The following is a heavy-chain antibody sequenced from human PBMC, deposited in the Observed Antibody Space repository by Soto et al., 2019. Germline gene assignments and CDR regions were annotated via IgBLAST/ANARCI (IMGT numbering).Heavy chain of an antibody. D-gene: IGHD6-13*01. V-gene: IGHV3-30-3*02. CDR3: AKQNGSRWPLWYFDY. CDR1: GFTFSSYA. J-gene: IGHJ4*02. Sequence: PGGSLRLSCAGSGFTFSSYAIHWVRQAPGKGLEWVAVITYDGSKKYYADSVKGRFTISRDNSKNTLYLQVNSLRAEDTAVYYCAKQNGSRWPLWYFDYWGQGTLVTVSS. CDR2: ITYDGSKK.